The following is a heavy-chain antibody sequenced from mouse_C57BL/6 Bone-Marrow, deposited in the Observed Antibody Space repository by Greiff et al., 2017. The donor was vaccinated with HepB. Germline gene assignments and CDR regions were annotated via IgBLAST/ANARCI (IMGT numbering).Heavy chain of an antibody. CDR3: ARDYYGSSCDYYAMDY. D-gene: IGHD1-1*01. Sequence: VQLQESGAELVRPGTSVKMSCKASGYTFTNYWIGWAKQRPGHGLEWIGDIYPGGGYTNYNEKFKGKATLTADKSSSTAYMQFSSLTSEDSAIYYCARDYYGSSCDYYAMDYWGQGTSVTVSS. J-gene: IGHJ4*01. CDR2: IYPGGGYT. CDR1: GYTFTNYW. V-gene: IGHV1-63*01.